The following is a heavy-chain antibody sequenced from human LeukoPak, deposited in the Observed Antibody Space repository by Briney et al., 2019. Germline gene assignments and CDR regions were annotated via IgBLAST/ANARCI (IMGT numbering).Heavy chain of an antibody. V-gene: IGHV1-18*01. CDR3: ARVGIAAAGTIDVDY. CDR1: GYTFTIYG. CDR2: ISAYNGNT. D-gene: IGHD6-13*01. J-gene: IGHJ4*02. Sequence: ASVKVSCKASGYTFTIYGISWVRQAPGQGLEWMGWISAYNGNTNYAQKLQGRVTMTTDTSTSKAYMELRSLRSDDTAVYYCARVGIAAAGTIDVDYWGQGTLVTVSS.